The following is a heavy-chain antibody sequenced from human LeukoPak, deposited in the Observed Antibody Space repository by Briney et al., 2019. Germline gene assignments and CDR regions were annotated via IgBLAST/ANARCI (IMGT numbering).Heavy chain of an antibody. CDR3: ARRSVTIYYMDV. D-gene: IGHD4-11*01. CDR2: ISSSGSTI. Sequence: GGSLRLSCAASGFTFSSYSMNWVRQAPGKGLEWVSYISSSGSTIYYADSVKGRFTISRDNAKNSLYLQMNSLRAEDTAVYYYARRSVTIYYMDVWGKGTTVTISS. V-gene: IGHV3-48*04. J-gene: IGHJ6*03. CDR1: GFTFSSYS.